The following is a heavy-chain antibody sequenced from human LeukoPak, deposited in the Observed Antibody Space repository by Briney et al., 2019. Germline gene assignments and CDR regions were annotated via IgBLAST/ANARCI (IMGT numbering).Heavy chain of an antibody. J-gene: IGHJ4*02. D-gene: IGHD3-16*01. CDR3: AKASRGGVAPDFDY. CDR2: ISGSGGST. V-gene: IGHV3-23*01. Sequence: QPGGSLRLSCAASGFTFSSYAMSWVRQAPGKGLEWVSAISGSGGSTYYADSVKGRFTISRDNSKNTLYLQMNSLRAEATAVYYCAKASRGGVAPDFDYWGQGTLVTVSS. CDR1: GFTFSSYA.